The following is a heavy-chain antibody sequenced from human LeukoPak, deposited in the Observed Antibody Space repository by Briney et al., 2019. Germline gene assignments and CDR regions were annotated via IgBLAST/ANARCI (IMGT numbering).Heavy chain of an antibody. CDR1: GYTFTGYY. CDR3: ARSGSMVRGVDLFDY. J-gene: IGHJ4*02. V-gene: IGHV1-2*02. Sequence: ASVKVSCKASGYTFTGYYMHWVRQAPGQGLEWMGWINPNSGGTNYAQKFQGRVTMTRDTSISTAYMELSRLRSDDTAVYYCARSGSMVRGVDLFDYWGQGTLVTVSS. CDR2: INPNSGGT. D-gene: IGHD3-10*01.